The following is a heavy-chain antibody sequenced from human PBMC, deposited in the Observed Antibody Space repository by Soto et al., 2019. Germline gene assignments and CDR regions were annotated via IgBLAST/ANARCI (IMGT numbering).Heavy chain of an antibody. CDR3: ARARGYGSGSYSVYYYHGMDV. D-gene: IGHD3-10*01. CDR1: GGTFSSYA. V-gene: IGHV1-69*13. J-gene: IGHJ6*02. Sequence: GASVKVSCKASGGTFSSYAVSWVRQAPGQRVEWMGGIIPIFGTANYAQKFQGRVTITADESTSTAYMELSSLRSEDTAVYYCARARGYGSGSYSVYYYHGMDVWGQGTTVTVSS. CDR2: IIPIFGTA.